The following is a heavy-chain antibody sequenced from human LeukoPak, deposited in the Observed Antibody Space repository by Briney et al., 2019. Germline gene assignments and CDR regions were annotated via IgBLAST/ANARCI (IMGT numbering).Heavy chain of an antibody. V-gene: IGHV4-38-2*02. CDR3: ARGGMATILFDY. CDR2: IFHSGNS. CDR1: AYSISSGYY. Sequence: SETLSLTRTVSAYSISSGYYWGWIRQPPGKGLGWIGSIFHSGNSYYNPSLKSRVTMSVDTSKNQFSLNLSSMTAADTAVYYCARGGMATILFDYWGQGTLVTVSS. J-gene: IGHJ4*02. D-gene: IGHD5-24*01.